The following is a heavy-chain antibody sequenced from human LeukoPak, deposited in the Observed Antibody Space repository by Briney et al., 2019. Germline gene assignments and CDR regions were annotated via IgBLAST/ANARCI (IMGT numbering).Heavy chain of an antibody. J-gene: IGHJ6*04. Sequence: PGGSLRLSCAASGFPFISYEMNWVRQAPGKGLEWVSYISSSGSTIYYADSVKGRFTISRDNAKNSLYLQMNSLRAEDTAVYYCAELGITMIGGVWGKGTTVTISS. CDR2: ISSSGSTI. CDR3: AELGITMIGGV. D-gene: IGHD3-10*02. CDR1: GFPFISYE. V-gene: IGHV3-48*03.